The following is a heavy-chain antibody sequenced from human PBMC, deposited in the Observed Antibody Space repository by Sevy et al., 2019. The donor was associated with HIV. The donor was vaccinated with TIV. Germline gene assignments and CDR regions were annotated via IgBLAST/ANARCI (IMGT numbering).Heavy chain of an antibody. D-gene: IGHD3-22*01. CDR3: AAVPPYYYDSSGYRGKNFDY. J-gene: IGHJ4*02. Sequence: ASVKVSCKASGFTFTSSAVQWVRQARRQRLEWIGWIVVGSGNTNYAQKFQERVTITRDMSTSTAYMELSSLRSEDTAVYYCAAVPPYYYDSSGYRGKNFDYWGQGTLVTVSS. CDR2: IVVGSGNT. CDR1: GFTFTSSA. V-gene: IGHV1-58*01.